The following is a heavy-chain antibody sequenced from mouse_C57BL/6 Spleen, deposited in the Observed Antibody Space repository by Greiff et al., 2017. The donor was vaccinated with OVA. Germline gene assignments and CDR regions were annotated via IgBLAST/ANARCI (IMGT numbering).Heavy chain of an antibody. D-gene: IGHD2-4*01. CDR3: ARGGDYDDWYFDV. Sequence: LVEPGDSVKISCKASGYSFTGYFMNWVMQSHGKSLEWIGRINPYNGDTFYNQKFKGKATLTVDKSSSTAHMELRSLTSEDSAVYYCARGGDYDDWYFDVWGTGTTVTVSS. V-gene: IGHV1-20*01. J-gene: IGHJ1*03. CDR2: INPYNGDT. CDR1: GYSFTGYF.